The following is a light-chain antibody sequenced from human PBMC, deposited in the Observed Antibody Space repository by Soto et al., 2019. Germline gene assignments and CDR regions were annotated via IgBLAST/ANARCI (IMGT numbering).Light chain of an antibody. Sequence: DIVMTQSPDSLAVSLGERATINCRSSQSVLYSSNNKNYLAWYQQKPGQPPKLLIYWASTRESGVPDRFSGSGSGTDFTLTISSLQAEDVAVYYCQQYYNTPLTFGGGTMVEIK. CDR1: QSVLYSSNNKNY. CDR2: WAS. V-gene: IGKV4-1*01. CDR3: QQYYNTPLT. J-gene: IGKJ4*01.